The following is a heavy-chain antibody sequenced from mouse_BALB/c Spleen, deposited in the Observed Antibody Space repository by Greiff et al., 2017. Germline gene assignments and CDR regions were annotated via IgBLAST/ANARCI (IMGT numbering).Heavy chain of an antibody. CDR3: ARRRFYRYDH. J-gene: IGHJ4*01. CDR2: IWSGGST. V-gene: IGHV2-4-1*01. D-gene: IGHD2-14*01. CDR1: GFSLTSYG. Sequence: QVQLQQSGPGLVQPSQSLSITCTVSGFSLTSYGVHWVRQSPGKGLEWLGVIWSGGSTDYNAAFISRLSISKDNSKSQVFFKMNSLQADDTAIYYCARRRFYRYDHGGQGTSVTVSS.